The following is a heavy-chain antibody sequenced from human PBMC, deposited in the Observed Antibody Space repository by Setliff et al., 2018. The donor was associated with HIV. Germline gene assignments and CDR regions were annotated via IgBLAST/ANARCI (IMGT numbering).Heavy chain of an antibody. D-gene: IGHD3-10*01. J-gene: IGHJ5*02. CDR1: GGSFSGYY. CDR3: ARGLTSRRGNWFDP. V-gene: IGHV4-59*01. CDR2: IYIYNSGST. Sequence: PSETLSLTCSVSGGSFSGYYWSWIRQPPGKGLEWIGYIYIYNSGSTNYNPSLTSRVTISADTSRNQFSLKLTSVTAADTAIYYCARGLTSRRGNWFDPWGQGTLVTVS.